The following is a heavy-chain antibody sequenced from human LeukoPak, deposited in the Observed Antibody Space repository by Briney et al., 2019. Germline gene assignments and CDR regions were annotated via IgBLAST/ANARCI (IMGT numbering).Heavy chain of an antibody. D-gene: IGHD6-6*01. CDR2: ISSSSSYV. CDR3: ARKAPYSSSSDHLDY. J-gene: IGHJ4*02. CDR1: GFTFNSYT. Sequence: GGSLRLSCAASGFTFNSYTMNWVRQAPGKGLEWVSSISSSSSYVYQADSAKGRFTVSRDNAKNSLYLQMNILRAEDTAVYYCARKAPYSSSSDHLDYWGQGTLVTVSS. V-gene: IGHV3-21*01.